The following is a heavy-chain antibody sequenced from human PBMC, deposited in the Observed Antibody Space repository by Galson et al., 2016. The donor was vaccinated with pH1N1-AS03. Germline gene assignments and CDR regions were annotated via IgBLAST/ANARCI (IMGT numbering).Heavy chain of an antibody. CDR3: ARHSQCTRGTCYSSYFYALDV. V-gene: IGHV5-51*01. Sequence: QSGAEVKKPGESLNISCQGSGYKFSTYYIAWVRQMPGKGLEWMGIFHPGDSDTKYHPSFQGLVTMSADKSTNTAHLHWSSLKASDTAIYYCARHSQCTRGTCYSSYFYALDVGGRGTAVTVS. CDR1: GYKFSTYY. J-gene: IGHJ6*02. CDR2: FHPGDSDT. D-gene: IGHD4-11*01.